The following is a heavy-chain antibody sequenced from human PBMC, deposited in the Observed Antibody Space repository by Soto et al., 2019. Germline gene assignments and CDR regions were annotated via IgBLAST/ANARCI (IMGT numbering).Heavy chain of an antibody. CDR3: ARAPAEVGVAASQDFAFNI. CDR2: ISSSSSTI. Sequence: GGSLRLSCAASGFTFSSYSMNWVRQAPGKGLEWVSYISSSSSTIYYADSVKGRFTISRDNAKNSLYLQMNSLRAEDTTVYYCARAPAEVGVAASQDFAFNIWGQGKRVTVS. V-gene: IGHV3-48*01. D-gene: IGHD2-15*01. J-gene: IGHJ3*02. CDR1: GFTFSSYS.